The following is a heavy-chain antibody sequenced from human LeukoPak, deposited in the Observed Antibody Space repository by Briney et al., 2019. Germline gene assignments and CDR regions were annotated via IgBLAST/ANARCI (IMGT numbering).Heavy chain of an antibody. D-gene: IGHD6-13*01. J-gene: IGHJ4*02. CDR1: GSTFSSYG. V-gene: IGHV3-33*01. CDR3: ARDQQLVFDY. Sequence: GGSLRLSCAASGSTFSSYGMHWVRQAPGKGLEWVAVIWYDGSDKYYADSVKGRFTISRDNSKNTLILQMNSLRAEDTAVYYCARDQQLVFDYWGQGSLVTVSS. CDR2: IWYDGSDK.